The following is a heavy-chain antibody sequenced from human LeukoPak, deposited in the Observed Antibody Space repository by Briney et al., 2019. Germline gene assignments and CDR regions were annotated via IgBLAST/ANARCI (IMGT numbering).Heavy chain of an antibody. Sequence: GGSLRLSCAASGFTFDDYGMSWVRQAPGKGLEWVSGINWNGGSTGYADSVKGRFTISRDNAKNSLYLQMNSLRAEDTALYHRAREGSWYGEYYFDYWGQGTLVTVSS. CDR2: INWNGGST. D-gene: IGHD6-13*01. V-gene: IGHV3-20*01. CDR3: AREGSWYGEYYFDY. CDR1: GFTFDDYG. J-gene: IGHJ4*02.